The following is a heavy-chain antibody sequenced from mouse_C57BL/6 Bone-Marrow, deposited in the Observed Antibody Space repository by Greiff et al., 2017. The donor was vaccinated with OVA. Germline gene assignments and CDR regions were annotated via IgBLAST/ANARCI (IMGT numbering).Heavy chain of an antibody. V-gene: IGHV1-80*01. CDR2: IYPGDGDT. CDR3: ARGGYGNPPIYAMDY. D-gene: IGHD2-1*01. CDR1: GYAFSSYW. J-gene: IGHJ4*01. Sequence: QVQLQQSGAELVKPGASVKISCKASGYAFSSYWMNWVKQRPGKGLEWIGQIYPGDGDTNYNGKFKGKATLTADKSSSTAYMQLSSLTSEDSAVYFCARGGYGNPPIYAMDYWGQGTSVTVSS.